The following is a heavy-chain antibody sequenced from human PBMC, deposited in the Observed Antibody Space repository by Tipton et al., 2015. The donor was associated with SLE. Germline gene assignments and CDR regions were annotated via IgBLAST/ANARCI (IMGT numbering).Heavy chain of an antibody. CDR2: ISWNSGSI. CDR3: AKDKGSSSSIFDY. D-gene: IGHD6-6*01. Sequence: LSLTCAASGFTFDDYAMHWVRQAPGKGLEWVSGISWNSGSIGYADSVKGRFTISRDNAKNSLYLQMNSLRAEDTALYYCAKDKGSSSSIFDYWGQGTLATVSS. V-gene: IGHV3-9*01. CDR1: GFTFDDYA. J-gene: IGHJ4*02.